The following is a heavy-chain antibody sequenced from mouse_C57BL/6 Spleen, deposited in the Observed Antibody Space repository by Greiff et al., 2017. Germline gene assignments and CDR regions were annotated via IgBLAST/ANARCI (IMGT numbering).Heavy chain of an antibody. D-gene: IGHD2-4*01. CDR3: TRENDYDGFAY. CDR1: GFTFSSYA. Sequence: DVMLVESGEGLVKPGGSLKLSCAASGFTFSSYAMSWVRQTPEKRLEWVAYISSGGDYIYYADTVKGRFTISRDNARNTLYLQMSSLKSEDTAMYYCTRENDYDGFAYWGQGTLVTVSA. V-gene: IGHV5-9-1*02. J-gene: IGHJ3*01. CDR2: ISSGGDYI.